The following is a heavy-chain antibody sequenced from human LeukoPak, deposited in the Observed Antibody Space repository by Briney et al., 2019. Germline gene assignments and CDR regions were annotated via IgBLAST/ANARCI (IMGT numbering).Heavy chain of an antibody. D-gene: IGHD2-2*01. V-gene: IGHV3-21*01. Sequence: GGSQRLFCAASGFTLSNYDMNWVRQAPGKGLEWVSSISTSSRYIYYKDSVRGRFTISRDDAKNSLYLEMNSLRAEDTAVYYCARADCSSSTCYLRRSWFDPWGQGTLVTVSS. CDR3: ARADCSSSTCYLRRSWFDP. CDR1: GFTLSNYD. J-gene: IGHJ5*02. CDR2: ISTSSRYI.